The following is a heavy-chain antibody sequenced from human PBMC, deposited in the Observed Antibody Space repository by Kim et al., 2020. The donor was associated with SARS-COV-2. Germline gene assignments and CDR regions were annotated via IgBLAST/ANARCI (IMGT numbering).Heavy chain of an antibody. CDR1: GFTFSSYW. CDR3: ARDRGIVATMVYYYYYYGMDV. Sequence: GGSLRLSCAASGFTFSSYWMHWVRQAPGKGLVWVSRTNSDGSSTSYADSVKGRFTISRDNAKNTLYLQMNSLRAEDTAVYYCARDRGIVATMVYYYYYYGMDVWGQGTTVTVSS. CDR2: TNSDGSST. D-gene: IGHD5-12*01. V-gene: IGHV3-74*01. J-gene: IGHJ6*02.